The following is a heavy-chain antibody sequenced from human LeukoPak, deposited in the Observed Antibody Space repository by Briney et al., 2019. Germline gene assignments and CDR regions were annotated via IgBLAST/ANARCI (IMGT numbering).Heavy chain of an antibody. D-gene: IGHD6-13*01. Sequence: SGPTLVNPTQTLTLTCTFSGFSLSTSGTCVSWIRQPPGKALEWLALIDWDDDKYYSTSLKTRLTISKDTSKNQVVLTMTNVDPVDTATYYCARIQYSSSWYLGMDVWGQGTTVTVSS. J-gene: IGHJ6*02. V-gene: IGHV2-70*01. CDR3: ARIQYSSSWYLGMDV. CDR2: IDWDDDK. CDR1: GFSLSTSGTC.